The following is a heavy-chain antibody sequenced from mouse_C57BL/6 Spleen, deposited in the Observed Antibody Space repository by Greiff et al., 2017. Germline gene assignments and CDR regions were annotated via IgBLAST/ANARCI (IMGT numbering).Heavy chain of an antibody. CDR3: TRGRYGNYGSFAY. Sequence: VQLQQSGAELVRPGASVTLSCTASGFNIKDDYMHWVKQRPEQGLEWIGWIDPENGDTAYASKFQGKATMTADTSSNTAYLQLSSLTSEDTAVYYCTRGRYGNYGSFAYWGQGTLVTVSS. D-gene: IGHD2-10*02. CDR2: IDPENGDT. J-gene: IGHJ3*01. V-gene: IGHV14-4*01. CDR1: GFNIKDDY.